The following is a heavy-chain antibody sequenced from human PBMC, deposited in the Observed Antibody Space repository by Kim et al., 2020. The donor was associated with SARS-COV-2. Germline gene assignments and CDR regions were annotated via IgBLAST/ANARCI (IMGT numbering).Heavy chain of an antibody. J-gene: IGHJ4*02. CDR2: ISWNSGSI. CDR1: GFTFDDYA. V-gene: IGHV3-9*01. Sequence: GGSLRLSCAASGFTFDDYAMHWVRQAPGKGLEWVSGISWNSGSIGYADSVKGRFTISRDNAKNSLYLQMNSLRAEDTALYYCAKGISGSPRYYFDYWAREPWSPSPQ. CDR3: AKGISGSPRYYFDY. D-gene: IGHD3-10*01.